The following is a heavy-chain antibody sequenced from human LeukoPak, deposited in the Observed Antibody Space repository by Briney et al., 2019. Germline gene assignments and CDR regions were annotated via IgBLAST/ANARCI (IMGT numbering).Heavy chain of an antibody. V-gene: IGHV4-59*08. Sequence: SETLSLTCTVSGGSISSYYWSWIRQPPGKGLEWIGYIYYSGSTNYNPSLKSRVTISVDTSKNQFSLKLSSVTAADTAVYYCARHDALLGFDPWGQGTLVTVSS. J-gene: IGHJ5*02. CDR1: GGSISSYY. CDR3: ARHDALLGFDP. CDR2: IYYSGST.